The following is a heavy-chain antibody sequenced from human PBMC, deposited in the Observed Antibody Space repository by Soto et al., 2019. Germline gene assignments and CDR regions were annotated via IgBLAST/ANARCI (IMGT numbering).Heavy chain of an antibody. D-gene: IGHD6-13*01. J-gene: IGHJ4*02. Sequence: QLQLQESGPGLVKPSETLSLTCTVSGGSISSSSYYWGWIRQPPGKGLEWIGSIYYSGSTYYNPSLSXRXTXSSXTSKNQFSLKLRSVTAADPAVYYCARRGSSSWYGYWGQGTLVTVSS. CDR3: ARRGSSSWYGY. CDR1: GGSISSSSYY. V-gene: IGHV4-39*01. CDR2: IYYSGST.